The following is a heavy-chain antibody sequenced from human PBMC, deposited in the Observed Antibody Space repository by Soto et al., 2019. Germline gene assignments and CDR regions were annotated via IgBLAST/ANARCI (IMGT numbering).Heavy chain of an antibody. V-gene: IGHV4-39*01. D-gene: IGHD4-4*01. CDR2: ICSSGNT. CDR1: GASISSTSYC. CDR3: ARHLDLLTTSLLDY. Sequence: SETLSLTYTVSGASISSTSYCWGWIRQPPGKGLEWVGSICSSGNTYYSPSLKSRVTISVDTSENQFSLKLISVTAADTAVYYCARHLDLLTTSLLDYWGQGALVTVSS. J-gene: IGHJ4*02.